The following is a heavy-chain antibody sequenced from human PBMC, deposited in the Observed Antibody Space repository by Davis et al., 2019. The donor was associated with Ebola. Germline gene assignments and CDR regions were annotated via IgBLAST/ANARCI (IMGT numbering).Heavy chain of an antibody. CDR1: GDSFNTYY. CDR3: ARLDYDFWSGYYSSGWFDP. CDR2: IHDGSA. Sequence: MPSETLSLTCSLSGDSFNTYYWNWIRQPPGKGLEWVGYIHDGSANYHPSLKSRVTISVDTSKNQFSLKLSSVTAADTAVYYCARLDYDFWSGYYSSGWFDPWGQGTLVTVSS. V-gene: IGHV4-59*08. D-gene: IGHD3-3*01. J-gene: IGHJ5*02.